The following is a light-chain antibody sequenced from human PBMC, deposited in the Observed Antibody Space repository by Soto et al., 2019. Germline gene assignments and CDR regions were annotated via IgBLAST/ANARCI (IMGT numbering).Light chain of an antibody. CDR3: CSYTSSSTWV. V-gene: IGLV2-14*01. Sequence: QSALTQPASVSGSPGQSIIISCTGTSSDLGGYNYVSWYQQHPGKAPKLMIYDVTNRPSGVSNRFSGSKSGNTASLTISGLQAEDEADYYCCSYTSSSTWVFGGGTKLTVL. CDR1: SSDLGGYNY. J-gene: IGLJ3*02. CDR2: DVT.